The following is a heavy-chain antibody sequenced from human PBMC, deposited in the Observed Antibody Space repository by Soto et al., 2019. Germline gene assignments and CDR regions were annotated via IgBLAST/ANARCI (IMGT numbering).Heavy chain of an antibody. CDR2: IYYSGST. V-gene: IGHV4-59*08. J-gene: IGHJ5*02. CDR1: GGSISSYY. D-gene: IGHD3-22*01. CDR3: ARHYNTYYYDSRFDP. Sequence: QVQLQESGPGLVKPSETLSLTCTVSGGSISSYYWSWIRQPPGKGLEWIGYIYYSGSTNYNPSLKSRVTISVDTSKNQFSLKLSSVTAADTAVYYCARHYNTYYYDSRFDPWGQGTLVTVSS.